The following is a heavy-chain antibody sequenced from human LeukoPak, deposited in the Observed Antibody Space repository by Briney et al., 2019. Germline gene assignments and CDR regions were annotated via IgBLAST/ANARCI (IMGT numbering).Heavy chain of an antibody. J-gene: IGHJ4*02. D-gene: IGHD6-13*01. CDR3: ARDPHSGAAAGSFDY. Sequence: ASVKVSCKASGYTFTSYGISWVRQAPGQGLEWMGWISAYNGNTNYAQKLQGRVTMTTDTSTSTAYMELRSLRSDDTAVYYCARDPHSGAAAGSFDYWGQGTLVTVSS. CDR1: GYTFTSYG. CDR2: ISAYNGNT. V-gene: IGHV1-18*01.